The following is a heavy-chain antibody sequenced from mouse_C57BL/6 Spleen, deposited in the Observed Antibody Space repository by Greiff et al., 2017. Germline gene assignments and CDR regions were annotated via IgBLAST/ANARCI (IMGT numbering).Heavy chain of an antibody. J-gene: IGHJ1*03. Sequence: EVKVVESGEGLVKPGGSLKLSCAASGFTFSSYAMSWVRQTPEKRLEWVAYISSGGDYIYYADTVKGRFTISRDNARNTLYLQMSSLKSEDTAMYYCTRDRDYYGSSYGYFDVWGTGTTVTVSS. V-gene: IGHV5-9-1*02. D-gene: IGHD1-1*01. CDR3: TRDRDYYGSSYGYFDV. CDR1: GFTFSSYA. CDR2: ISSGGDYI.